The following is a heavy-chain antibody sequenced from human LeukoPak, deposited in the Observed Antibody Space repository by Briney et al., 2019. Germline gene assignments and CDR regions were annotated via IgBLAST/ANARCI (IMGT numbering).Heavy chain of an antibody. CDR1: GFTFDDYA. D-gene: IGHD1-26*01. J-gene: IGHJ4*02. CDR3: ARGELGR. CDR2: ISWNSGSI. Sequence: GGSLRLSCAASGFTFDDYAMHWVRQAPGKGLEWVSGISWNSGSIGYADSVKGRFTISRDNAKNSLYLQMNSLRAEDTAVYYCARGELGRWGQGTLVTVSS. V-gene: IGHV3-9*01.